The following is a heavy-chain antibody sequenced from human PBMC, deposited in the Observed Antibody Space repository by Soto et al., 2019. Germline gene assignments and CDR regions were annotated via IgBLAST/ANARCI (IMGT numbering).Heavy chain of an antibody. CDR3: ARRPLISRSYYDFWSGSALDY. J-gene: IGHJ4*02. Sequence: SETLSLTCAVYGGSFSGYYWSWIRQPPGKGLEWIGEINHSGSTNYNPSLKSRVTISVDTSKNQFSLKLSSVTAADTAVYYCARRPLISRSYYDFWSGSALDYWGQGPLGTASS. D-gene: IGHD3-3*01. V-gene: IGHV4-34*01. CDR1: GGSFSGYY. CDR2: INHSGST.